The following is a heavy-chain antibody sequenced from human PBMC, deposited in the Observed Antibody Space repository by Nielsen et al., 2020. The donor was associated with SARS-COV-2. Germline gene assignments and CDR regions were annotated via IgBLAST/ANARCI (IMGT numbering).Heavy chain of an antibody. CDR2: IKRSGGST. V-gene: IGHV3-23*01. CDR1: GFTFDNYA. J-gene: IGHJ1*01. CDR3: TTGGITMVRGVMQY. D-gene: IGHD3-10*01. Sequence: GGSLRLSCAASGFTFDNYAMTWVRQAPGKGLEWVSVIKRSGGSTYYADSVKGRFTISRDNSRNTLYLQMNSLKTEDTAVYYCTTGGITMVRGVMQYWGQGTLVTVSP.